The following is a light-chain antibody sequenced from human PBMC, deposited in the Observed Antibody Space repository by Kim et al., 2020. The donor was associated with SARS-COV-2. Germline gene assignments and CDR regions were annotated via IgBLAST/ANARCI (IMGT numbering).Light chain of an antibody. CDR2: GAF. CDR3: QQYGTSPVT. J-gene: IGKJ2*01. CDR1: QSLDTRY. Sequence: PGQRANISWRASQSLDTRYLGFAWYQQKPGQAPRLLIHGAFTRPPGIPGRFSGSGFGTDFILTISELEPEDFAVYYCQQYGTSPVTFGQGTKLEI. V-gene: IGKV3-20*01.